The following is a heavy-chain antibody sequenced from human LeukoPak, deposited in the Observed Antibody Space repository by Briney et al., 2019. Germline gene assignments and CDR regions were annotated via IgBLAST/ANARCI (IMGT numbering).Heavy chain of an antibody. J-gene: IGHJ6*03. CDR3: AKEGYYYYYYMDV. CDR2: ISGSGGNT. Sequence: GGSLRLSCAASRFTFSGYAMSWVRQAPGKGLEWVSTISGSGGNTSYADSVKGRFTISRDNSKNMLYLQMNSLRAEDTAVYYCAKEGYYYYYYMDVWGKGTTVTVSS. V-gene: IGHV3-23*01. CDR1: RFTFSGYA.